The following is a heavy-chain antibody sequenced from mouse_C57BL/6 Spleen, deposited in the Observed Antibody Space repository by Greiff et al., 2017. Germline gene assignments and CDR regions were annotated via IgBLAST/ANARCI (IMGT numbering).Heavy chain of an antibody. D-gene: IGHD1-1*01. V-gene: IGHV1-74*04. Sequence: VQLQQPGAELVKPGASVKVSCKASGYTFTSYWMHWVKQRPGQGLEWIGRIHPSDSDTNYNQKFKGKATLTVDKSSSTAYMQLSSLTSEDSTVYYCAIDYGSSSPFADWGQGTLVTVSA. CDR1: GYTFTSYW. CDR3: AIDYGSSSPFAD. J-gene: IGHJ3*01. CDR2: IHPSDSDT.